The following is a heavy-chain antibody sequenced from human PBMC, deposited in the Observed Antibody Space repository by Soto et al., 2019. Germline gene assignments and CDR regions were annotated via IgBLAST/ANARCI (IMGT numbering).Heavy chain of an antibody. Sequence: VHLLESGGGLVQPGGSLKLSCETSGVGFSNYGMSWVRQAPGKGLEWVSGISASGDSTYYADPVKGRFTISGDNSKSTLYLHMNSLRADDTAIYYCATDPRGPDYWGQGTQVTVS. V-gene: IGHV3-23*01. CDR2: ISASGDST. CDR1: GVGFSNYG. CDR3: ATDPRGPDY. J-gene: IGHJ4*02.